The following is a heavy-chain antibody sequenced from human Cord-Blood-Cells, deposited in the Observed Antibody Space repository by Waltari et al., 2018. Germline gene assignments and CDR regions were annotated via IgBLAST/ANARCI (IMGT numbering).Heavy chain of an antibody. CDR3: ARTEMDCSSTSCYARFGDY. D-gene: IGHD2-2*01. J-gene: IGHJ4*02. CDR1: GDSSPSNRAA. Sequence: QVQLQQSGPGLVTPSQTLSLTCAISGDSSPSNRAACTCIRQSPSIGLAWLGRTYYRSKLYNDYAGSVKSRITINPDTSKNQFSLQLNSVTPEDTAVYYCARTEMDCSSTSCYARFGDYWGQGTLVTVSS. CDR2: TYYRSKLYN. V-gene: IGHV6-1*01.